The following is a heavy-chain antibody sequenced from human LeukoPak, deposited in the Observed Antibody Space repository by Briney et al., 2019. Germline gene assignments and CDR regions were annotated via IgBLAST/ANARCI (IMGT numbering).Heavy chain of an antibody. CDR2: IYPGDSET. Sequence: GESLKISCKGSGYSFTSYWIAWVRQVPGKGLEWVGIIYPGDSETRYSPSFQGQVTISADKSISTAYLQWSSLKTSDTAMYYCARRPSGGSTWFDPWGQGTLVTVSS. CDR3: ARRPSGGSTWFDP. J-gene: IGHJ5*02. V-gene: IGHV5-51*01. D-gene: IGHD2-8*02. CDR1: GYSFTSYW.